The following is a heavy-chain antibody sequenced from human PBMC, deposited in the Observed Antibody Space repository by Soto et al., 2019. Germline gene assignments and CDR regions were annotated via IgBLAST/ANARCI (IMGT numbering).Heavy chain of an antibody. V-gene: IGHV3-33*01. Sequence: GGSLRLSCAASGFTFSSYGMHWVRQAPGRGLEWVAVIWYDGSNKYYADSVKGRFTISRDNSKNTLYLQMNSLRAEDTAVYYCARDYRFGSGWYPLDYYYYGVDVWGQGTTVTVSS. J-gene: IGHJ6*02. CDR1: GFTFSSYG. CDR2: IWYDGSNK. D-gene: IGHD6-19*01. CDR3: ARDYRFGSGWYPLDYYYYGVDV.